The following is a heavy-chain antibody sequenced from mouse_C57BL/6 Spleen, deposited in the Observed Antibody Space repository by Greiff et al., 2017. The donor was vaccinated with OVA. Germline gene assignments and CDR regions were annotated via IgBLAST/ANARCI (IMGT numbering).Heavy chain of an antibody. CDR2: IHPNSGST. V-gene: IGHV1-64*01. CDR1: GYTFTSYW. J-gene: IGHJ2*01. Sequence: VQLQQPGAELVKPGASVKLSCKASGYTFTSYWMHWVKQRPGQGLEWIGMIHPNSGSTNYNEKFKSKATLTVDKSSSTAYMQLSSLTSEDSAVDYCGRTGDEYDADYWGQGTTLTVSS. CDR3: GRTGDEYDADY. D-gene: IGHD2-4*01.